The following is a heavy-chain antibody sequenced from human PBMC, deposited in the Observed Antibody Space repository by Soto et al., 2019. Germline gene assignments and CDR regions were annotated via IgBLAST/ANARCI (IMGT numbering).Heavy chain of an antibody. CDR2: ISGSGGST. V-gene: IGHV3-23*01. D-gene: IGHD5-12*01. Sequence: LRLSSAACGFTFSSYAVGLGRQAPGKGLEWVSAISGSGGSTYYADSVKGRFTISRDNSKNTLYLQMNSLRAEDTAVYYCAKGVVRATSNWFDPWGQGTLVTVSS. CDR1: GFTFSSYA. J-gene: IGHJ5*02. CDR3: AKGVVRATSNWFDP.